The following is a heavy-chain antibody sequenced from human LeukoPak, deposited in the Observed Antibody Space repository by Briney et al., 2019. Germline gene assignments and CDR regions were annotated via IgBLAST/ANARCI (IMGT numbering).Heavy chain of an antibody. V-gene: IGHV4-39*01. Sequence: PSETLSLTCTVSGGSISSSSYSWGWIRQPPGKGLEWIGSIYYSGSTYYNPSLKSRVTISVDPPKNQFSLKLNSVTAADTAVYYCARRAAALDYWGLGTLVTVSS. CDR1: GGSISSSSYS. CDR3: ARRAAALDY. J-gene: IGHJ4*02. CDR2: IYYSGST. D-gene: IGHD6-13*01.